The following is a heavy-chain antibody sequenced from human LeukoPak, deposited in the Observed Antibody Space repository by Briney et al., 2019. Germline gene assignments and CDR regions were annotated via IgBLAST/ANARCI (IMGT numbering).Heavy chain of an antibody. V-gene: IGHV3-30*18. D-gene: IGHD2-2*01. Sequence: GGSLRLSCAASGFTFSSYGMHWVRQAPGKGLEGVAVISYDGSNKYYADSVKGRFTISRDNSKNTLYLQMNSLRAEDTAVYYCANEPYCSSTSCYAYWGQGTLVTVSS. CDR2: ISYDGSNK. CDR3: ANEPYCSSTSCYAY. J-gene: IGHJ4*02. CDR1: GFTFSSYG.